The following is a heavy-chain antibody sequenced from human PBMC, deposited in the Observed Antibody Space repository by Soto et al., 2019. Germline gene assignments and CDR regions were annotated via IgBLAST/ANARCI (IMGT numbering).Heavy chain of an antibody. V-gene: IGHV3-23*01. CDR1: GFTFSSYA. CDR2: ISGSGGST. CDR3: AKVIGYYGSGSIDY. Sequence: EVQLLESGGGLVQPGGSLRLSCAASGFTFSSYAMSWVRQAPGKGLEWVSAISGSGGSTYYADSVKGRFTISRDNSKNTLYLQMNSLGAEDTAVYYCAKVIGYYGSGSIDYWGQGTLVTVSS. J-gene: IGHJ4*02. D-gene: IGHD3-10*01.